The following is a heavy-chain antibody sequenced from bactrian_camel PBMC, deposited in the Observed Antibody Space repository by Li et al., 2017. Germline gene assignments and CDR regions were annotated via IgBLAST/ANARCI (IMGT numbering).Heavy chain of an antibody. V-gene: IGHV3S6*01. Sequence: HVQLVESGGGSVEAGGSLRLSCAASGYFRRGNCMAWFRQAQGKEREGVAFIYVGTNGRLYADSVKGRFTISLTSAKTTMYLQMNNVKPEDTAMYYCAAHWAQGHWSKPAGYVHWGQGTQVTVS. CDR1: GYFRRGNC. D-gene: IGHD1*01. CDR3: AAHWAQGHWSKPAGYVH. J-gene: IGHJ4*01. CDR2: IYVGTNGR.